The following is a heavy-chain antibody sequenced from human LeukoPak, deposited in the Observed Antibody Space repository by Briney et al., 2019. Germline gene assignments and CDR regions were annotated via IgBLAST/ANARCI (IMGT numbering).Heavy chain of an antibody. CDR1: GFTFSSYG. J-gene: IGHJ4*02. CDR2: IWYDGSNN. CDR3: ARDGGGSSSQYEYYFDY. Sequence: GGSLRLSCAASGFTFSSYGMHWVRQAPGKGLEWVAVIWYDGSNNYSADSVQGRFTISSDNSKKELYLQLNSLRAEGTAVYYCARDGGGSSSQYEYYFDYWGQGTLVTVSS. D-gene: IGHD1-26*01. V-gene: IGHV3-33*01.